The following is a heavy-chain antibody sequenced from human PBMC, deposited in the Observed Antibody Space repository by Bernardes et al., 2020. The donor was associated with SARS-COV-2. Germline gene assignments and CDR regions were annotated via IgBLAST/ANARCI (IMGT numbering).Heavy chain of an antibody. CDR1: GVPFSRYW. D-gene: IGHD2-21*02. Sequence: GGSLRLSCAASGVPFSRYWMHWVRQVPGKGLMWVSRINRDGSRTTYADSVKGRFTIFRDNAKNTLYLEMNSLRAEDTAVYYCARDGGDGVLVTAIEGWGQGTQVSVSS. CDR3: ARDGGDGVLVTAIEG. CDR2: INRDGSRT. V-gene: IGHV3-74*01. J-gene: IGHJ4*02.